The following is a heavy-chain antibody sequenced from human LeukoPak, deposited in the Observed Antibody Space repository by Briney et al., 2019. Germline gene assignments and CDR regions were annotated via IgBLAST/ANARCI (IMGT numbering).Heavy chain of an antibody. CDR2: ISAYNGNT. CDR3: ARGDWRAYYDFWSGYYLSAYMDV. CDR1: GYTFTSYG. V-gene: IGHV1-18*01. D-gene: IGHD3-3*01. Sequence: GASVKVSCKASGYTFTSYGISWVRQAPGQGLEWMGWISAYNGNTNYAQKLQGRVTMTTDTSTSTAYMELRSLRSDDTAVYYCARGDWRAYYDFWSGYYLSAYMDVWGKRTTVTISS. J-gene: IGHJ6*03.